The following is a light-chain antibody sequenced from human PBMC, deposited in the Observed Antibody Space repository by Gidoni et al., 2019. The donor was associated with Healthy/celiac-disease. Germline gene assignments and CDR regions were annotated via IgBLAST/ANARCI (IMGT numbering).Light chain of an antibody. V-gene: IGKV1-5*01. CDR2: DAS. CDR3: QQYNSYPST. CDR1: QSISSW. J-gene: IGKJ1*01. Sequence: DIQMTQSPSTLSASVGDRVTITCRASQSISSWLAWYQQKPGNAPKLLIYDASSLEIGVPSRFIGSGSGTEFTLTISSLHPDDFATYYCQQYNSYPSTFGQGTKVEIK.